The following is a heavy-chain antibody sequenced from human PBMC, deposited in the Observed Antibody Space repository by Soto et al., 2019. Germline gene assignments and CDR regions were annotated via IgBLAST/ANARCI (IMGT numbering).Heavy chain of an antibody. CDR2: IYYSGST. CDR1: GGSISSGDYY. Sequence: SETLSLTCTVSGGSISSGDYYWSWIRKPPGKGLEWIGYIYYSGSTYYNPSLKSRVTISVDTSKDQFSLKLSSVTAADTAVYYCARARWLAYYYYGMDVWGQGTTVTAP. CDR3: ARARWLAYYYYGMDV. J-gene: IGHJ6*02. V-gene: IGHV4-30-4*01. D-gene: IGHD3-10*01.